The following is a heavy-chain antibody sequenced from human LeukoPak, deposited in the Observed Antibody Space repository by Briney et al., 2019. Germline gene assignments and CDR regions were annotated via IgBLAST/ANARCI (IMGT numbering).Heavy chain of an antibody. CDR3: ARSSMVDAASPGT. D-gene: IGHD2-15*01. J-gene: IGHJ5*02. V-gene: IGHV1-2*06. Sequence: ASVKVSCKASGYTFTGYYIHWVRQAPGQGLEWMGRINPNGGVTNYAQKFQGRVTMTRDTSISTAYMDLSSLTYDDTAFYYCARSSMVDAASPGTWGQGTLVTVSS. CDR2: INPNGGVT. CDR1: GYTFTGYY.